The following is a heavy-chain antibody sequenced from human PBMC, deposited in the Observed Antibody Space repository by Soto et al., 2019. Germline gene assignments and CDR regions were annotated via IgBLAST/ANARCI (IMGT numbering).Heavy chain of an antibody. Sequence: EVQLLESGGGLVQPGGSLRLSCAASGFTFSSYAMSWVRQAPGKGLEWVSAISGSGGRTYYADSVKGRFTISRDNSKNMLYLQMNSLRSEDTAVDYCANGDGVLRLLEWFHGRGAFDYWGQGTLGNVSS. V-gene: IGHV3-23*01. CDR1: GFTFSSYA. CDR3: ANGDGVLRLLEWFHGRGAFDY. CDR2: ISGSGGRT. D-gene: IGHD3-3*01. J-gene: IGHJ4*02.